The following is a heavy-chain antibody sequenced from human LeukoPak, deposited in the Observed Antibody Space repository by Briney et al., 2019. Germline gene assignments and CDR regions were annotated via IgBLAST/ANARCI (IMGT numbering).Heavy chain of an antibody. CDR1: GLTFSSFS. V-gene: IGHV3-48*02. D-gene: IGHD2-21*01. J-gene: IGHJ6*03. CDR2: INNSGNII. CDR3: VRGYFYYMDV. Sequence: PGGSLRLSCAASGLTFSSFSMHWVRQAPGTGLECVAYINNSGNIIYYADSVKGRFAISRDNAKNSVYLQMNSLRDGDTAVYYCVRGYFYYMDVWGKGTTVTVSS.